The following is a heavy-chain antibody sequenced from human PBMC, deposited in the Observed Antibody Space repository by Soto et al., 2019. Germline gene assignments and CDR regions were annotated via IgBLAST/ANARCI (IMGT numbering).Heavy chain of an antibody. CDR2: IKQDGSEK. CDR3: ARGTGWGSYYYGMDV. D-gene: IGHD7-27*01. CDR1: GFTLSSYW. J-gene: IGHJ6*02. V-gene: IGHV3-7*03. Sequence: GGSLRLSCAASGFTLSSYWMSWVRQAPGKGLEWVANIKQDGSEKYYVDSVKGRFTISRDNAKNSLYLQMNSLRAEDTAVYYCARGTGWGSYYYGMDVWGQGTTVTVSS.